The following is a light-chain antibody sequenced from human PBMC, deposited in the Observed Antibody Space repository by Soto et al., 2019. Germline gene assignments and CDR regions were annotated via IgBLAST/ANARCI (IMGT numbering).Light chain of an antibody. CDR3: ASFISSGTLYV. CDR1: NSDVGGYNY. Sequence: QSVLTQPASVSGSPGQSITISCTGTNSDVGGYNYVSWYQHHPGKAPKLIIFEVTNRPSGVSNRFSGSKSGNTASLTISGLRAEDEADYHCASFISSGTLYVFGTGTKVTVL. CDR2: EVT. V-gene: IGLV2-14*01. J-gene: IGLJ1*01.